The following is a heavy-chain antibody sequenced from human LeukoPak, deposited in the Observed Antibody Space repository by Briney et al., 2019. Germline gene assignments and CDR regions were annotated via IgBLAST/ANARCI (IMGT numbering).Heavy chain of an antibody. V-gene: IGHV3-7*01. CDR2: IKQDGSEK. D-gene: IGHD1-1*01. Sequence: PGGSLRLSCAASGFTFDDYGMSWVRQAPGKGLEWVANIKQDGSEKYYVDSVKGRFTISRDNAKNSLYLQMNSLRAEDTAVYYCARDAEELEPPVWGQGTLVTVSS. CDR1: GFTFDDYG. CDR3: ARDAEELEPPV. J-gene: IGHJ4*02.